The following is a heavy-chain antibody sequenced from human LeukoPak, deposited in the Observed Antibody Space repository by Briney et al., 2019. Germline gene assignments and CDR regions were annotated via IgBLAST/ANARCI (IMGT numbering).Heavy chain of an antibody. V-gene: IGHV5-51*01. CDR1: GYSFTSYW. Sequence: GESLKISCKGSGYSFTSYWIGWVRQMPGEGLEWMGIIYPGDSDTRYSPSFQGQVTISADKSISTAYLQWSSLKASDTAMYYCARQLSYDSSGYPVRYFDYWGQGTLVTVSS. J-gene: IGHJ4*02. CDR2: IYPGDSDT. CDR3: ARQLSYDSSGYPVRYFDY. D-gene: IGHD3-22*01.